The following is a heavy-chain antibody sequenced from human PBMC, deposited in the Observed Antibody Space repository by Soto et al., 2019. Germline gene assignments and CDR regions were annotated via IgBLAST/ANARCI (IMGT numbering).Heavy chain of an antibody. V-gene: IGHV4-61*01. Sequence: PSETLSLTCTVSSVSVSSGRYYWSWIRQPPGKGLEWIGYIFYNGNTNYNPSLKSRVAISIDTSKNQFSLKLRSVTAADTAVYFCARVFSSSWFYYFDSWGQGTLVTVSS. CDR3: ARVFSSSWFYYFDS. D-gene: IGHD6-13*01. CDR1: SVSVSSGRYY. CDR2: IFYNGNT. J-gene: IGHJ4*02.